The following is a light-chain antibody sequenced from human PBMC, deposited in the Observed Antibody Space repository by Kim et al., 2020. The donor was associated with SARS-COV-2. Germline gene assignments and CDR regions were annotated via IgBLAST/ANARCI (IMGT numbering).Light chain of an antibody. CDR3: QHYNNWPPT. CDR1: ESISSD. Sequence: EIVMTQSPATLSVSPGVRATLSCRASESISSDLAWYQQKPGQPPRPLIYDISTRATGVPARFSGSGSGTEFTLTISSLQSEDFAVYYCQHYNNWPPTFGQGTKVEIK. CDR2: DIS. V-gene: IGKV3-15*01. J-gene: IGKJ1*01.